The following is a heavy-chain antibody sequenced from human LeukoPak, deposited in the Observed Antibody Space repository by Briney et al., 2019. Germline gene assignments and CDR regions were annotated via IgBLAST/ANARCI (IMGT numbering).Heavy chain of an antibody. CDR1: GGSISSYY. Sequence: SETLSLTCTVSGGSISSYYWSWIRQPPGKGLEWIGSIYYSGSTYYNPSLKSRVTISVDTSKNQFSLKLSSVTAADTAVYYCARPGLMRWFDPWGQGTLVTVFS. CDR3: ARPGLMRWFDP. D-gene: IGHD2-2*01. V-gene: IGHV4-59*04. J-gene: IGHJ5*02. CDR2: IYYSGST.